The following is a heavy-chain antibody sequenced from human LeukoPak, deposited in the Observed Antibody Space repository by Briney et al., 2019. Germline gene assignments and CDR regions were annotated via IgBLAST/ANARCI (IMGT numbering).Heavy chain of an antibody. V-gene: IGHV1-2*02. D-gene: IGHD3-10*01. CDR1: GYTFTGYY. CDR3: ARDYMVRGVIITYYFDY. CDR2: INPNSGGT. Sequence: ASVKVSCKASGYTFTGYYMHWVRQAPGQGLEWMGWINPNSGGTNYAQKFQGRVTMTRDTSISTAYMGLSRLRSDDTAVYYCARDYMVRGVIITYYFDYWGQGTLVTVSS. J-gene: IGHJ4*02.